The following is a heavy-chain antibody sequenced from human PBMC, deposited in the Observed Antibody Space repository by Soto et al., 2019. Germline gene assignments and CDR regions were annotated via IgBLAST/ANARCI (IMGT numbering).Heavy chain of an antibody. CDR1: GFMFCNDG. V-gene: IGHV3-33*01. CDR3: VRGDNWNDEASDY. J-gene: IGHJ4*02. D-gene: IGHD1-1*01. CDR2: IWSDGNNR. Sequence: QVQLVESGGGVVQPGRSLRLSCSASGFMFCNDGKHWVRQAPGEELEWVAVIWSDGNNRYYADSVKGRFTISRDNSKNTVYLQMNSLRAEYTAVYYCVRGDNWNDEASDYWGQGTLVTVSS.